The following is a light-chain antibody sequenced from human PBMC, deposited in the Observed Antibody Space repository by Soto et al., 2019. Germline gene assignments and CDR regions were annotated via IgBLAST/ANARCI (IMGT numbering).Light chain of an antibody. CDR2: DAS. CDR1: QSVSSY. CDR3: QQRSNWPPT. Sequence: EIVLTQSPATLSLSPGERATLSCRASQSVSSYLAWYQQKPGQAPRLLIYDASNRATGIPARFSGSGSGTDFTLTFSSLVPEDFAVYYCQQRSNWPPTFGQGTKV. V-gene: IGKV3-11*01. J-gene: IGKJ1*01.